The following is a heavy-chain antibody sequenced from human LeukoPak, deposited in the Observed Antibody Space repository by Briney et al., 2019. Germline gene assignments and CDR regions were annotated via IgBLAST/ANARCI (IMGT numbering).Heavy chain of an antibody. J-gene: IGHJ4*02. CDR2: IYHSGST. D-gene: IGHD3-22*01. CDR3: ARTYYYDTSGYYHDY. CDR1: GGSISSYY. V-gene: IGHV4-38-2*02. Sequence: SETLSLTCTVSGGSISSYYWGWIRQPPGKGLDYIGSIYHSGSTYYNPSLRSRVTISVDTSKNQFSLKLSSVTAADTAVYYCARTYYYDTSGYYHDYWGQGTLVTVSS.